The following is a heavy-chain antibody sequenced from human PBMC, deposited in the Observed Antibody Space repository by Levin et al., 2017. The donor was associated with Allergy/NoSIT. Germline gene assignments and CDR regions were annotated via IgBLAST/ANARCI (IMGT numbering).Heavy chain of an antibody. V-gene: IGHV4-39*01. J-gene: IGHJ4*02. CDR3: ARQCYDILTGYYNFDY. Sequence: SETLSLTCTVSGGSISSSISYWGWIRQAPGKGLEWIGSIYNSGSTYYNPSLKSRVTTSVDTSKNQFSLKLSSVTAADTAVCYCARQCYDILTGYYNFDYWGQGTLVTVSS. CDR2: IYNSGST. CDR1: GGSISSSISY. D-gene: IGHD3-9*01.